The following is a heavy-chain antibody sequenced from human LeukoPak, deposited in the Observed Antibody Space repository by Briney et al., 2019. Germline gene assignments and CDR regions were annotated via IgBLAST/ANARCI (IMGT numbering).Heavy chain of an antibody. Sequence: GGSLRLSCAASGFTSSSYDMHWVRQATGKGLEWVSAIGTAGDPYYPGSVKGRFTISRENAKNSLYLQMNGLRAGDTAVYYCARGKITMVRGVINDYGMDVWGKGTTVTVSS. CDR1: GFTSSSYD. V-gene: IGHV3-13*05. CDR3: ARGKITMVRGVINDYGMDV. CDR2: IGTAGDP. J-gene: IGHJ6*04. D-gene: IGHD3-10*01.